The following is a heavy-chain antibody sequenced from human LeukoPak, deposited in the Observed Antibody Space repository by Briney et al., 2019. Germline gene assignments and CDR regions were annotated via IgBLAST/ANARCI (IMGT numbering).Heavy chain of an antibody. J-gene: IGHJ4*02. CDR2: IDPSDSYT. V-gene: IGHV5-10-1*01. CDR1: GYSFTSYW. D-gene: IGHD5-24*01. CDR3: GREVEMATIK. Sequence: GESLKISCKGSGYSFTSYWISWVRQMPGKGLEWMGRIDPSDSYTNYSPSFQGHVTISADKSITTAYLQWSSLKASDTAMYYCGREVEMATIKWGQGTLVTVSS.